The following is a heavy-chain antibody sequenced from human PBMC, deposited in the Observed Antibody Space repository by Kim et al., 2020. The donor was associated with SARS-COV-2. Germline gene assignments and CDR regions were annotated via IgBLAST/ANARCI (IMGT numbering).Heavy chain of an antibody. CDR2: ISNYNGNT. CDR3: ARDGGRWEPYLGGGMDV. Sequence: ASVKVSCKASGYTFTSYGISWVRQAPGQGLEWMGWISNYNGNTKYAQSLQGRVIMTTDTFARTAYMEVTRLRSDDTAVYYCARDGGRWEPYLGGGMDVWGQGTTVTVSS. V-gene: IGHV1-18*01. CDR1: GYTFTSYG. J-gene: IGHJ6*02. D-gene: IGHD1-26*01.